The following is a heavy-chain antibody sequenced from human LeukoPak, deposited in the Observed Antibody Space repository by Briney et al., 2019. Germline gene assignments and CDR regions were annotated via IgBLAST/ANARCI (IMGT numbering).Heavy chain of an antibody. D-gene: IGHD6-19*01. CDR3: AKDNIRESGIAVAGPVYYFDY. J-gene: IGHJ4*02. V-gene: IGHV3-43D*03. CDR2: ISWDGGST. CDR1: GFTFDDYA. Sequence: PGGSLRLSCADSGFTFDDYAMHWVRQAPGKGLEWVSLISWDGGSTYYADSMKGRFTISRDNSKNSLYLQMNSLRAEDTALYYCAKDNIRESGIAVAGPVYYFDYWGQGTLVTVSS.